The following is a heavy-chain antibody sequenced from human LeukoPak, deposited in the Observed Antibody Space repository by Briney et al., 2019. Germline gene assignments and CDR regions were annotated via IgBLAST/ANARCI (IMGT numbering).Heavy chain of an antibody. Sequence: PGGPLRLSCAASGFTFSSYSMNWVPQAPGKGLEWVSSISSSSSYIYYADSVKGRFTISRDNAKNSLYLQMNSLRAEDTAVYYCARETDQYSGSYYGYWGQGTLVTVSS. D-gene: IGHD1-26*01. J-gene: IGHJ4*02. CDR2: ISSSSSYI. V-gene: IGHV3-21*01. CDR1: GFTFSSYS. CDR3: ARETDQYSGSYYGY.